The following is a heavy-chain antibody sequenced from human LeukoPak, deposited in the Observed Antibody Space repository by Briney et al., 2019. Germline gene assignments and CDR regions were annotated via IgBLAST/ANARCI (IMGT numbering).Heavy chain of an antibody. CDR3: ARGYLSSTRTDYFDY. J-gene: IGHJ4*02. Sequence: GRSLRLSCAASGFTFSSHGMHWVRQAPGKGLERVAVISYDGSNTYYADSVKGRFTISRDNSKNTLYLQMNSLRAEDTAVYYCARGYLSSTRTDYFDYWGQGTLVTVSS. V-gene: IGHV3-30*03. CDR1: GFTFSSHG. CDR2: ISYDGSNT. D-gene: IGHD6-13*01.